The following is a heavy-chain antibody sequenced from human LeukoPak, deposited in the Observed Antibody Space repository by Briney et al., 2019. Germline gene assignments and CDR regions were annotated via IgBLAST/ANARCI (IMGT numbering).Heavy chain of an antibody. CDR1: GYNFADHY. Sequence: GASVKLSCQASGYNFADHYVHWVRQAPGQGLEWMGWINPKSGGTDYARKFQGRVAMTSDTSIRTGYMELNNLTSYDTAVYYCARVDNRDWYYFDYWGQGSLVTVSS. J-gene: IGHJ4*02. V-gene: IGHV1-2*02. CDR3: ARVDNRDWYYFDY. CDR2: INPKSGGT. D-gene: IGHD3/OR15-3a*01.